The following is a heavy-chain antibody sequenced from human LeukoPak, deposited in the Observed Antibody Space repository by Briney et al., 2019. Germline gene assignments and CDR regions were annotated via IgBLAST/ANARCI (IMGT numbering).Heavy chain of an antibody. J-gene: IGHJ4*02. Sequence: PSETLSLTCAVSGGSISPYYWSWIRQPPGKGLEWIGEINHSGSTNYNPSLKSRVTISVDTSKNQFSLKLSSVTAVDTAVYYCARGRSWSPRFDYWGQGTLVTVSS. V-gene: IGHV4-34*01. CDR1: GGSISPYY. D-gene: IGHD6-6*01. CDR3: ARGRSWSPRFDY. CDR2: INHSGST.